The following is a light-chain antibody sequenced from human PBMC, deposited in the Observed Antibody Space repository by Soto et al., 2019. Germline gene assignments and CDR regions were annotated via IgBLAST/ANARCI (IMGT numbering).Light chain of an antibody. J-gene: IGLJ2*01. V-gene: IGLV2-23*01. CDR2: EGT. CDR3: CSFAVGAALV. Sequence: QPASASASPGQSITISCTGTSSNVGTYDLVSWYQHHPDKAPKLIIYEGTKRPSGISSRFSGSKSGNTASLTISGLQAEDDADYYCCSFAVGAALVFGGGTKLTVL. CDR1: SSNVGTYDL.